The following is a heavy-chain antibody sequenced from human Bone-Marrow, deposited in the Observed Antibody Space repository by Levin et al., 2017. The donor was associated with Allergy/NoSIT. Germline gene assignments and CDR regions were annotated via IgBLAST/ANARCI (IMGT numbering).Heavy chain of an antibody. CDR3: ARGTPYCSSTSCYAGDEFDY. CDR1: GYTFTSYG. D-gene: IGHD2-2*01. Sequence: GASVKVSCKASGYTFTSYGISWVRQAPGQGLEWMGWISAYNGNTNYAQKLQGRVTMTTDTSTSTAYMELRSLRSDDTAVYYCARGTPYCSSTSCYAGDEFDYWGQGTLVTVSS. V-gene: IGHV1-18*01. CDR2: ISAYNGNT. J-gene: IGHJ4*02.